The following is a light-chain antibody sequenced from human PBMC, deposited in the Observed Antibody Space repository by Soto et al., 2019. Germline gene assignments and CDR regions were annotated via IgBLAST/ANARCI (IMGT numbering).Light chain of an antibody. J-gene: IGLJ1*01. Sequence: QSVLTQPASVSGSPGQSITISCTGTSSDVGSYNLVSWYQQHPGKAPKLMIYEGSKRPSGVSNRFSGSKSGNTASLTISGLQAEDEADYSRCSYACDSIYVFGNGTKVTV. CDR1: SSDVGSYNL. CDR2: EGS. V-gene: IGLV2-23*01. CDR3: CSYACDSIYV.